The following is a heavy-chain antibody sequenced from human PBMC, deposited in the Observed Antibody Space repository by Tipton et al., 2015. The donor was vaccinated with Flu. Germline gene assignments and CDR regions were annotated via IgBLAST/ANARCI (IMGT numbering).Heavy chain of an antibody. CDR2: VHRTGSP. J-gene: IGHJ5*02. V-gene: IGHV4-38-2*02. Sequence: LRLSCTVSGDSMRSGYFWGWIRQPPGKGLEWIGNVHRTGSPYYNPSLRSRVIMTVDGAKNQFSLRLTSVTATDTAVYYCVRRDYSNYVSEPKNWFDPWGPGTLVTVSS. CDR3: VRRDYSNYVSEPKNWFDP. CDR1: GDSMRSGYF. D-gene: IGHD4-11*01.